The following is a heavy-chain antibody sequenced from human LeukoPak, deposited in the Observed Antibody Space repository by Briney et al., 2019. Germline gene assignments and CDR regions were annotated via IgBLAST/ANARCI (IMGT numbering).Heavy chain of an antibody. Sequence: PGGSLRLSSAASGFTFSSYAMSWVRQAPGKGLEWVSAISGSGGSTYYADSVKGRFTISRDNSKNTLYLQMNSLRAEDTAVYYCAKERIGEWELLESYYYYMDVWGKGTTVTVSS. V-gene: IGHV3-23*01. J-gene: IGHJ6*03. CDR2: ISGSGGST. CDR3: AKERIGEWELLESYYYYMDV. D-gene: IGHD1-26*01. CDR1: GFTFSSYA.